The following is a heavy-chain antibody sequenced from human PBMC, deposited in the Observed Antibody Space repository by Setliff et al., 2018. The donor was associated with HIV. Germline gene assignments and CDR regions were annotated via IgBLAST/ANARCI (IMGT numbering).Heavy chain of an antibody. CDR1: GESFSGYY. CDR3: ARHYGGNLDAFDI. D-gene: IGHD4-17*01. V-gene: IGHV4-34*01. Sequence: SETLSLTCAVSGESFSGYYWSWIRQSPGKGLEWIGEINHSGGTNYNPSLKSRVTISVDTTKNQFSLKVKSVTAADTAVFYCARHYGGNLDAFDIWGLGTMVTVSS. J-gene: IGHJ3*02. CDR2: INHSGGT.